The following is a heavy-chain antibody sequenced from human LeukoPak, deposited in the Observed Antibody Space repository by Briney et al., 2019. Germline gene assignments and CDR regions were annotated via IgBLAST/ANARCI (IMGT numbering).Heavy chain of an antibody. CDR2: IYHSGST. CDR3: VRDRGIAARQVSYCFDP. V-gene: IGHV4-38-2*02. D-gene: IGHD6-6*01. Sequence: SETLSLTCTVSGYSISSGYYWGWIRQPPGKGLEWIGSIYHSGSTYYNPSLKSRVTISVDTSKNQFSLKLSSVTAADTAVYYCVRDRGIAARQVSYCFDPWGQGTLVTVSS. J-gene: IGHJ5*02. CDR1: GYSISSGYY.